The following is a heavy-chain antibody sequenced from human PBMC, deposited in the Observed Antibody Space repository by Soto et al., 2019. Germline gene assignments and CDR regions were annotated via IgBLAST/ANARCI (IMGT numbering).Heavy chain of an antibody. Sequence: PSETLPLTYTVSGGSISSGGYYWSWIRQHPGKGLEWIGYIYYSGSTYYNPSLKSRVTISVDTSKNQFSLKLSSVTAADTAAYYCAREGAYAIDYWGQGTLVTVSS. D-gene: IGHD3-16*01. V-gene: IGHV4-31*03. CDR3: AREGAYAIDY. J-gene: IGHJ4*02. CDR2: IYYSGST. CDR1: GGSISSGGYY.